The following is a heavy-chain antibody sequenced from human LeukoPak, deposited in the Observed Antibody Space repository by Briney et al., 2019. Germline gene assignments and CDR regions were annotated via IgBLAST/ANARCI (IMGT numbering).Heavy chain of an antibody. CDR1: GYTFTGYY. Sequence: GASVKVSCKASGYTFTGYYMHWVRQAPGQGLEWMGWINPNSGGTNYAQKFQGRVTMTRDTSISTAYMELSRLRSDDTAVYYCARDREFASSSWLFDYWGQGTLVTVSS. J-gene: IGHJ4*02. V-gene: IGHV1-2*02. CDR3: ARDREFASSSWLFDY. D-gene: IGHD6-13*01. CDR2: INPNSGGT.